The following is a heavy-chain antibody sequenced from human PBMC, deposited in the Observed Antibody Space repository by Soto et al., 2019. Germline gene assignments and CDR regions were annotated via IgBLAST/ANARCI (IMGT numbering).Heavy chain of an antibody. J-gene: IGHJ6*02. Sequence: PSETLSLTCTVSGGSISSSSYYWDWIRQPPGKGLEWIGSIYYRGSTYYNPSLQSRVTISVDTSKNQFSLKLTSVTAADTAVYYCARYKSNYYYGMDVWGQGTTVTVSS. CDR1: GGSISSSSYY. V-gene: IGHV4-39*07. CDR3: ARYKSNYYYGMDV. CDR2: IYYRGST. D-gene: IGHD1-20*01.